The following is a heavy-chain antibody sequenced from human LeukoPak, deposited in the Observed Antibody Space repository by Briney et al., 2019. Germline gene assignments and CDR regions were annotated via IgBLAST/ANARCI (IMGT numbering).Heavy chain of an antibody. J-gene: IGHJ5*02. CDR1: GFGVTSDF. CDR2: IFTESLDGKT. V-gene: IGHV3-53*01. CDR3: ATRGA. Sequence: GGSLRLSCAASGFGVTSDFMTWVRQAPGKGLEWLSIIFTESLDGKTAHADSVKGRFTIARANCANTLYLQMDSLRTEDTGTYYIATRGAWGPGTLVTVSS.